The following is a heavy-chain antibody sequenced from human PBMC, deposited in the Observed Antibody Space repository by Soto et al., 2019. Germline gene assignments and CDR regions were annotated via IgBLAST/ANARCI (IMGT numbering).Heavy chain of an antibody. CDR1: GYTFTGYY. D-gene: IGHD6-13*01. CDR3: ARGWAAADPPFDY. Sequence: ASVKVSCKASGYTFTGYYMHWVRQAPGQGLEWMGWINPNSGGTNYAQKFQGWVTMTRDTSISTAYMELRSLRSDDTAVYYCARGWAAADPPFDYWGQGTLVTV. J-gene: IGHJ4*02. CDR2: INPNSGGT. V-gene: IGHV1-2*04.